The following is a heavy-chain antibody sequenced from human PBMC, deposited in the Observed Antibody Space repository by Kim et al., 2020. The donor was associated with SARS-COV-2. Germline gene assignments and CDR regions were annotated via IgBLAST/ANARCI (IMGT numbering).Heavy chain of an antibody. Sequence: GGSLRLSCAASGFTFSSYSMNWVRQAPGKGLEWVSYISSSSSTIYYADSVKGRFTISRDNAKNSLYLQMNSLRDEDTAVYYCARESGDGYNTIPIDYWGQGTLVTVSS. CDR2: ISSSSSTI. D-gene: IGHD5-12*01. V-gene: IGHV3-48*02. CDR3: ARESGDGYNTIPIDY. J-gene: IGHJ4*02. CDR1: GFTFSSYS.